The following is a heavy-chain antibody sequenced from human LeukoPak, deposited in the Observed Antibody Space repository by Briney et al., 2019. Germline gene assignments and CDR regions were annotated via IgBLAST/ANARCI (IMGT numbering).Heavy chain of an antibody. V-gene: IGHV4-59*01. CDR3: ARDQNQYYYDSSGYLL. Sequence: PSETLSLTCAVYGGSFSGYYWSWIRQPPGKGLEWIGYIYYSGSTNYNPSLKSRVTISVDTSKNQFSLKLSSVTAADTAVYYCARDQNQYYYDSSGYLLWGQGTLVTVSS. D-gene: IGHD3-22*01. CDR2: IYYSGST. CDR1: GGSFSGYY. J-gene: IGHJ4*02.